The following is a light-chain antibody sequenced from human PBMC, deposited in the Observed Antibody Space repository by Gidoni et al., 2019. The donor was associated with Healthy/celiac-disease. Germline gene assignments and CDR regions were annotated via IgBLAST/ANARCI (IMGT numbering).Light chain of an antibody. Sequence: DIVMIQSPDSLAVSLGERATINCKSSQSVLYSSNNKNYLAWYQQKPGQPPKLLIYWASTRESGVPDRFSGSGSGTDFTLTISSLQAEDVAVYYCQQYYSTPYTFXQXTKLXIK. J-gene: IGKJ2*01. CDR2: WAS. CDR1: QSVLYSSNNKNY. V-gene: IGKV4-1*01. CDR3: QQYYSTPYT.